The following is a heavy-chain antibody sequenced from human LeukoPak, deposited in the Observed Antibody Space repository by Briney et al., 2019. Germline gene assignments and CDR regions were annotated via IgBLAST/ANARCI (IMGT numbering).Heavy chain of an antibody. J-gene: IGHJ4*02. CDR3: AKDMRDGYNFGY. V-gene: IGHV3-30*18. D-gene: IGHD5-24*01. CDR1: GFTFSSYG. Sequence: GRSLRLSCAASGFTFSSYGMHWVRQAPGKGLEWVAVISYDGSNKYYADSVKGRFTISRDNSKNTLYLQMNSLRAEDTAVYYCAKDMRDGYNFGYWGQGTLVTVSS. CDR2: ISYDGSNK.